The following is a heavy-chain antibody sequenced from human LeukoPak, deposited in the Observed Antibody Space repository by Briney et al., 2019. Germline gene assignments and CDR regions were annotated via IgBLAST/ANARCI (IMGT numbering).Heavy chain of an antibody. CDR3: AREGSVSKDY. CDR1: GFTFSDYS. CDR2: ISSSSSII. Sequence: GGSLRLSCAASGFTFSDYSMNWVRQAPGKGLEWVSYISSSSSIIYYADSVKGRFTISRDNDKNSLYLQMNSLRDEDTAVYYCAREGSVSKDYWGQGTLVTVSS. J-gene: IGHJ4*02. V-gene: IGHV3-48*02.